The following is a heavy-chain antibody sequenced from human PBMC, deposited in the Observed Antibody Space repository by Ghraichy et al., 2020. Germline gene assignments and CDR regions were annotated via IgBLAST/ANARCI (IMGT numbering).Heavy chain of an antibody. CDR3: ARVLCGADCSGMDV. D-gene: IGHD2-21*02. CDR2: ITPTSGTT. J-gene: IGHJ6*02. V-gene: IGHV1-46*01. Sequence: ASVKVSCRASRYSFATYHIHWVRQAPGQGLEWMGLITPTSGTTNYAQKFQGRISMTRDTSTSTVYMELSSLRSEDTAVYYCARVLCGADCSGMDVWGQGTTVTVSS. CDR1: RYSFATYH.